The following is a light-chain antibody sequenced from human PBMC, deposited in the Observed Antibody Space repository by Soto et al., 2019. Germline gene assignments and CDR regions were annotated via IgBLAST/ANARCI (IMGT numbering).Light chain of an antibody. CDR1: QSVSSSY. CDR2: GAS. V-gene: IGKV3-20*01. CDR3: QHYGSSPPYT. J-gene: IGKJ2*01. Sequence: EIVLTQSPGTLSLSPGERATLSCRASQSVSSSYLAWYQQKPGQAPRLLIYGASSRATGIPDRFSGSGSGTDFALTISRLEPEDSAMYYCQHYGSSPPYTFGQGTKLEIK.